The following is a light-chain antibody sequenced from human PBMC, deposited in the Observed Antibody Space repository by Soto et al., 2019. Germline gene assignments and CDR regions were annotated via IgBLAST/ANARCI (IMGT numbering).Light chain of an antibody. CDR3: QQSYSTPPWT. Sequence: DIQMTQSPSSLSASVGDRVTITCRASQDIGNDLGWYQQKPGKAPKRLIYSTYSLQTGVPSRFSGSGSGTDFSLTLSSLQPEDFATYYCQQSYSTPPWTFGQGTKVDIK. CDR1: QDIGND. CDR2: STY. J-gene: IGKJ1*01. V-gene: IGKV1-39*01.